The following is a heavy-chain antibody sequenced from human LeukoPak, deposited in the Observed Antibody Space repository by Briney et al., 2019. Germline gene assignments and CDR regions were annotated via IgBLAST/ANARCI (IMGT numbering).Heavy chain of an antibody. D-gene: IGHD6-19*01. J-gene: IGHJ5*02. CDR1: GGSISSYY. V-gene: IGHV4-4*09. CDR2: IYTSGST. CDR3: ARSMYSSGWYNWFDP. Sequence: SETLSLTCTVSGGSISSYYWSWIRQPPGKGLEWIGYIYTSGSTNYNPSLKGRVTISVDTSKNQFSLKLSSVTAADTAVYYCARSMYSSGWYNWFDPWGQGTLVTVSS.